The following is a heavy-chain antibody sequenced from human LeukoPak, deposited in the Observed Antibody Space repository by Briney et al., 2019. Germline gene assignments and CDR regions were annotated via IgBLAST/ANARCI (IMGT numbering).Heavy chain of an antibody. CDR2: IYYSGST. Sequence: PSETLSLTCTVSGGSISSYYWSWIRQPPGKGLEWIGYIYYSGSTNYNPSLKSRVTISVDTSKNQFSLKLSSVTAADTAVYYCASLKGAAGHFDGWGQGTLVTVSS. CDR1: GGSISSYY. V-gene: IGHV4-59*01. J-gene: IGHJ4*02. CDR3: ASLKGAAGHFDG. D-gene: IGHD3-3*02.